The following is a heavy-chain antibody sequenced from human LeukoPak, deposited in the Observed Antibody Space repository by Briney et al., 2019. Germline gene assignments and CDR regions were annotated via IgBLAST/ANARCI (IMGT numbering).Heavy chain of an antibody. J-gene: IGHJ4*02. CDR3: AKGTTFYFDY. Sequence: GASVKVSCKASGGTFSSYAMSWVRQAPGKGLEWVSAISGSGGSTYYADSVKGRFTISRDNSKNTLYLQMNSLRAEDTAVYYCAKGTTFYFDYWGQGTLVTVSS. V-gene: IGHV3-23*01. CDR2: ISGSGGST. CDR1: GGTFSSYA. D-gene: IGHD1-1*01.